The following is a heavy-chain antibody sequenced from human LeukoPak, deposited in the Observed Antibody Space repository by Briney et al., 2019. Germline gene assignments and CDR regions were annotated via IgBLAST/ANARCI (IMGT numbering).Heavy chain of an antibody. CDR2: INHRGST. V-gene: IGHV4-34*01. CDR1: GGSFSGYF. Sequence: SETLSLTCSVSGGSFSGYFWTYIRQPPGKGLERIGEINHRGSTSYNPSLKSRVTISIDTSKYQFSLRLTSVTAADTAVYYCARGSIYYGDSSAYFDYWGQGSLVTVSS. CDR3: ARGSIYYGDSSAYFDY. J-gene: IGHJ4*02. D-gene: IGHD3-22*01.